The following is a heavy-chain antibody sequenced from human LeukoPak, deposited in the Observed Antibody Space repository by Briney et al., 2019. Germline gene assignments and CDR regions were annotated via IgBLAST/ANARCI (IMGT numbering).Heavy chain of an antibody. CDR2: ISTSSTYI. CDR3: ARETTEAFDY. CDR1: GFTFSTYT. J-gene: IGHJ4*02. V-gene: IGHV3-21*01. Sequence: GGSLRLSCAASGFTFSTYTMNWVRQAPGKGLEWASSISTSSTYIYYADSVKGRFTISRDNAKNSVYLQMNTLRAEDTAVYYCARETTEAFDYWGQGTLVTVSS. D-gene: IGHD1-14*01.